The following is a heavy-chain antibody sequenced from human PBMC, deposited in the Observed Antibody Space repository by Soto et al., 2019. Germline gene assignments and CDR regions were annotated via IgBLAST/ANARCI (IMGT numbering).Heavy chain of an antibody. CDR2: IDPSDSYT. J-gene: IGHJ3*02. D-gene: IGHD3-22*01. Sequence: LGESLKISCKGSGYSFTSYWISWVRQMPGKGQKWMGRIDPSDSYTNYSPSFQGHVTISADKSISTAYLQWSSLKASDTAMYYCARHMGYYYDSSGSHAIDSWGQGTMVTVSS. CDR1: GYSFTSYW. V-gene: IGHV5-10-1*01. CDR3: ARHMGYYYDSSGSHAIDS.